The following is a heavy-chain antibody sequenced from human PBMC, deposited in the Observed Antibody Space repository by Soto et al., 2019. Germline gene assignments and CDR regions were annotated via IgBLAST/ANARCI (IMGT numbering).Heavy chain of an antibody. CDR1: GYTFTIYD. CDR2: MNPNSGNT. Sequence: ASVNVSCKASGYTFTIYDINWVRQATGQGLEWMGWMNPNSGNTGYAQKFQGRVTMTRNTSISTAYMELSSLRSEDTAVYYCARVEVGCSGGSCYSAYFDYWGQGTLVTVSS. D-gene: IGHD2-15*01. CDR3: ARVEVGCSGGSCYSAYFDY. J-gene: IGHJ4*02. V-gene: IGHV1-8*01.